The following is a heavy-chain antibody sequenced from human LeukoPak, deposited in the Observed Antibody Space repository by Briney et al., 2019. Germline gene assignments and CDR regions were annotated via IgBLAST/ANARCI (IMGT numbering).Heavy chain of an antibody. CDR3: ARASRWGDLSLGY. V-gene: IGHV4-31*03. Sequence: SETLSLTCTVSGGSISSGGYYWSWIRQHPGKGLEWIGYIYYSGSTYYNPSLKSRVTISVDTSKNQFTLKLSSVTAADTAVYYCARASRWGDLSLGYWGQGNLVTVSS. D-gene: IGHD3-16*02. CDR1: GGSISSGGYY. J-gene: IGHJ4*02. CDR2: IYYSGST.